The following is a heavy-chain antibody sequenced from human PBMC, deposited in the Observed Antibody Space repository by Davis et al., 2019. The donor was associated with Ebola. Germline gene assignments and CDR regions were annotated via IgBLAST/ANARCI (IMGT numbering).Heavy chain of an antibody. CDR3: ARVNFCIGGSCYSHDY. D-gene: IGHD2-15*01. J-gene: IGHJ4*02. CDR1: GGSFSAYY. V-gene: IGHV4-34*01. Sequence: MPGGSLRLSCAVDGGSFSAYYWSWIRQPPGKGLEWIGEIYHTGDTNYNPSLKSRVTISVDTSKNQFSLRLNSVTAADTAVYYCARVNFCIGGSCYSHDYWGQGTLVTVSS. CDR2: IYHTGDT.